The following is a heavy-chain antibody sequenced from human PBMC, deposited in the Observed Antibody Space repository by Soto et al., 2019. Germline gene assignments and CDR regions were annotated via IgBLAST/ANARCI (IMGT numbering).Heavy chain of an antibody. CDR2: ISTYDGNT. V-gene: IGHV1-18*01. CDR3: ARAFRFYFGMAV. Sequence: HLVQSEAEVKKPGASVKVSCKASGYSFTSRGINWVRQAPGQGLEWMGWISTYDGNTKYAQKLQGRVTMTTDTSTSTAYMELRSLTSNDTAVYYCARAFRFYFGMAVWGQGPTVTVS. J-gene: IGHJ6*02. D-gene: IGHD3-16*01. CDR1: GYSFTSRG.